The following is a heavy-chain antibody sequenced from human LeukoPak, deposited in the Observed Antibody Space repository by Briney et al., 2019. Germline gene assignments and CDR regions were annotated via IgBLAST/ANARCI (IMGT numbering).Heavy chain of an antibody. V-gene: IGHV3-48*03. CDR2: ISSSGSTI. CDR3: ARGGHYNILTDFRGGFLGFDY. D-gene: IGHD3-9*01. CDR1: GFTFSSYE. J-gene: IGHJ4*02. Sequence: PGGSLRLSCAASGFTFSSYEMNWVRQAPGKGLEWVSYISSSGSTIYYADSVKGRFTISRDNAKNSLYLQMNSLRAEDTAVYYCARGGHYNILTDFRGGFLGFDYWGQGTLVTVSS.